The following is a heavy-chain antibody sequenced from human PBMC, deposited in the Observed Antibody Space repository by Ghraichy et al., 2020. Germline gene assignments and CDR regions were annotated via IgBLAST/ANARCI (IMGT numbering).Heavy chain of an antibody. CDR2: ISYDGSNK. V-gene: IGHV3-30*18. CDR3: AKETCTNGVCYIREYYFDY. CDR1: GFTFSSYG. Sequence: SLRLSCAASGFTFSSYGMHWVRQAPGKGLEWVAVISYDGSNKYYADSVKGRFTISRDNSKNTLYLQMNSLRAEDTAVYYCAKETCTNGVCYIREYYFDYWGQGTLVTVSS. D-gene: IGHD2-8*01. J-gene: IGHJ4*02.